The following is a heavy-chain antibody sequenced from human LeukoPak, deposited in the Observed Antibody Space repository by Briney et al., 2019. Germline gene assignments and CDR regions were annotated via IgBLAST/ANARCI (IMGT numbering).Heavy chain of an antibody. V-gene: IGHV4-38-2*01. CDR3: ARHRSGSGSYLYYFDY. J-gene: IGHJ4*02. D-gene: IGHD1-26*01. Sequence: SETLSLTCAISGYSISSGYYWGWIRQPPGKGLEWIGSIYHSGSTYYNPSLKSRVTISVDTSKNQFSLKPSSVTAADTAVYYCARHRSGSGSYLYYFDYWGQGTLVTVSS. CDR2: IYHSGST. CDR1: GYSISSGYY.